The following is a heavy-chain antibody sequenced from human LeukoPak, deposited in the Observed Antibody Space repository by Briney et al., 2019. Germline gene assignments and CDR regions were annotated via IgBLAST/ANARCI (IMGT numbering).Heavy chain of an antibody. CDR2: NNHSGST. Sequence: PSETLSLTCAVSGGSISSSNWWSWVRRPPGKGLEWIGENNHSGSTNYNPSLKRGVTISVDKTKNQFSRKPRSVTATDTAVYYCANRIAVAGTSSPLDYWGQGTLVSVSS. CDR1: GGSISSSNW. V-gene: IGHV4-4*02. J-gene: IGHJ4*02. CDR3: ANRIAVAGTSSPLDY. D-gene: IGHD6-19*01.